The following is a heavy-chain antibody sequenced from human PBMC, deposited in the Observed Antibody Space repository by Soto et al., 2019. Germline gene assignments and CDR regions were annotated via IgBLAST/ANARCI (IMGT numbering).Heavy chain of an antibody. CDR2: IYYSGST. J-gene: IGHJ4*02. Sequence: SETLSLTCTVSGGYISSYYWSWIRQPPGKGLEWIGYIYYSGSTNYNPSLKSRVTISVDTSKNQFSLKLSSVTAADTAVYYCARATRGNFDYWGQGTLVTVSS. CDR3: ARATRGNFDY. V-gene: IGHV4-59*01. CDR1: GGYISSYY.